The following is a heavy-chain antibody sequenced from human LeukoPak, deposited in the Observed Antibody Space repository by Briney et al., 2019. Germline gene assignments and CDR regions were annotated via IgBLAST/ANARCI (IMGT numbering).Heavy chain of an antibody. CDR3: ARETDSTLFDY. V-gene: IGHV3-23*01. CDR2: ISGSGGST. CDR1: GFTFNSYG. D-gene: IGHD2-2*01. J-gene: IGHJ4*02. Sequence: GGTLRLSCAASGFTFNSYGMSWVRQAPGKGLEWVSAISGSGGSTYYADSVKGRFTISRDNAKNSLYLQMNSLRGEDTAVYYCARETDSTLFDYWGQGTLVTVSS.